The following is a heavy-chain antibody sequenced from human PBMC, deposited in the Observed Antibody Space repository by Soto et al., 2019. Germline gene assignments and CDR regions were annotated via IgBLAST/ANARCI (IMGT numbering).Heavy chain of an antibody. CDR3: ARAASLRYYFDY. CDR2: IIPIFGTA. V-gene: IGHV1-69*13. CDR1: GGTFSSYA. Sequence: GASVKVSCKASGGTFSSYAISWVRQAPGQGLEWMGGIIPIFGTANYAQKFQGRVTITADESTSTAYMELSSLRSEDTAVYYCARAASLRYYFDYWGQGTLVTVSS. D-gene: IGHD4-17*01. J-gene: IGHJ4*02.